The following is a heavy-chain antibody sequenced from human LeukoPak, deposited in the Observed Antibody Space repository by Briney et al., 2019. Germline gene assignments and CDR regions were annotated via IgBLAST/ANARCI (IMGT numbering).Heavy chain of an antibody. CDR3: ARDYFPAFERLLPRYYYYYGMDV. Sequence: GGSLRLSCAASGFTFSSYAMHWVRQAPGKGLEWVAVISYDGSNKYYADSVKGRFTISRDNSKSTLYLQMNSLRAEDTAVYYCARDYFPAFERLLPRYYYYYGMDVWGQGTTVTVSS. J-gene: IGHJ6*02. CDR1: GFTFSSYA. V-gene: IGHV3-30*04. D-gene: IGHD3-3*01. CDR2: ISYDGSNK.